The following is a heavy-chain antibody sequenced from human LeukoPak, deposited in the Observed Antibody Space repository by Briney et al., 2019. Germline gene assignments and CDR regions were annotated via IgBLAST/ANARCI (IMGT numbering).Heavy chain of an antibody. CDR2: IYYSGST. Sequence: SETLSLTCTVSGGSISSYYWSWIRQPPGKGLEWIGYIYYSGSTNYNPSLKSRVTISVDTSKNQFSLKLSSVTAADTAVYYCARVRYSGSYYHFDYWGQGTLVTVSS. J-gene: IGHJ4*02. V-gene: IGHV4-59*08. CDR3: ARVRYSGSYYHFDY. D-gene: IGHD1-26*01. CDR1: GGSISSYY.